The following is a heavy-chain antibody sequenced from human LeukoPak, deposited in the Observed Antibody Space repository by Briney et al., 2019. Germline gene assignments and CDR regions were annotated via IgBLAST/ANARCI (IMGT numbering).Heavy chain of an antibody. V-gene: IGHV3-21*03. CDR2: INSSSSNH. Sequence: GGSLRLSCAASGFTFSSNSMNWVRQAPGKGLEWVSSINSSSSNHYSAYAEKRRFNISNNNTKNSLYLQMNLPRDDAPAEYYCARDPEGPDYGGQGTGVTVPS. J-gene: IGHJ4*02. CDR3: ARDPEGPDY. CDR1: GFTFSSNS.